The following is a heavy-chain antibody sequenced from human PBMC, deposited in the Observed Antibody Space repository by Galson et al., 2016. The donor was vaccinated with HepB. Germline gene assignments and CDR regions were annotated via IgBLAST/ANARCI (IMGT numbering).Heavy chain of an antibody. CDR3: ARSDSGTYEDC. CDR1: GGSIKSGASY. CDR2: IHCSGST. D-gene: IGHD1-26*01. Sequence: TLSLTCTVSGGSIKSGASYWSWIRQHPGKGLKWIGYIHCSGSTFYNPSLQSRLTISLDTSKSQFSLNLTSVTAADTAVYYCARSDSGTYEDCWGQGTLVTVSS. J-gene: IGHJ4*02. V-gene: IGHV4-31*03.